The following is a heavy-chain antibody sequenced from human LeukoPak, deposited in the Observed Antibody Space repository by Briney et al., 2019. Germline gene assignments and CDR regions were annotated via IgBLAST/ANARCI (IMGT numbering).Heavy chain of an antibody. V-gene: IGHV3-30*18. D-gene: IGHD3-22*01. CDR1: GFXFSSYG. CDR3: AKLYEGYYDSSGYPPNGAFDI. CDR2: ISCDGSNK. Sequence: PGRSLRLSCAASGFXFSSYGIHWVRQAPGKGLEWVAVISCDGSNKYYADSVKGRFTISRDNSKNTLYLQMNSLRAEDTAVYYCAKLYEGYYDSSGYPPNGAFDIWGQGTMVTVSS. J-gene: IGHJ3*02.